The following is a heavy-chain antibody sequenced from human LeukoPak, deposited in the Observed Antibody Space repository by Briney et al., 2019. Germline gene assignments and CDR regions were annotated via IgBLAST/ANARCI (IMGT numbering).Heavy chain of an antibody. Sequence: GGSLRLSCAASGFTFSSYEMNWVRQAPGKGPEWVSYISSSGSTIYYADSVKGRFTISRDNAKNSLYLQMNSLRAEDTAVYYCATEVVAATNDAFDIWGQGTMVTVSS. CDR3: ATEVVAATNDAFDI. D-gene: IGHD2-15*01. CDR1: GFTFSSYE. J-gene: IGHJ3*02. CDR2: ISSSGSTI. V-gene: IGHV3-48*03.